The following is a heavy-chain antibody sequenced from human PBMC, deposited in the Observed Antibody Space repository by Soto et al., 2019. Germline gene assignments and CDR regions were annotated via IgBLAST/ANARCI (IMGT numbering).Heavy chain of an antibody. CDR1: GFTFSSYE. CDR2: IHSSRGTT. V-gene: IGHV3-48*03. D-gene: IGHD3-22*01. CDR3: ATSLSGYYYSY. Sequence: EVPLVESGGGLVQPGGSLRLSCAASGFTFSSYEMMWVRQAPGKGLELVSFIHSSRGTTYYTDSVKGRFTISRDNAQKSLYLQMSSLRAEDTAVYYCATSLSGYYYSYWGQGTLVTVSS. J-gene: IGHJ4*02.